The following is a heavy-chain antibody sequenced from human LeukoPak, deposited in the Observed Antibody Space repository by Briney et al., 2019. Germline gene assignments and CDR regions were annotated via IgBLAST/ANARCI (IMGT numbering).Heavy chain of an antibody. CDR1: GFRFSSYW. CDR3: ERAAEISALDH. Sequence: GGSLRLSCAASGFRFSSYWVTWVRQAPGKGLEWVATIKQYGSEKYYVGSVKGRFTISRDDAKKPLFLQMDSLRPGDTAVYYCERAAEISALDHWGRGTLVTVSS. J-gene: IGHJ4*02. D-gene: IGHD6-13*01. V-gene: IGHV3-7*05. CDR2: IKQYGSEK.